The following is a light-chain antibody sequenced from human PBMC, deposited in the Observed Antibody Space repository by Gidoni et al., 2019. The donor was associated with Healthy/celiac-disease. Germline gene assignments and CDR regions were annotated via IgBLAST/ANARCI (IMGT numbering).Light chain of an antibody. CDR1: QSVLYSSNNKNY. Sequence: DIVMTQSPDSLAVSLGERATINCKSRQSVLYSSNNKNYLAWYQQKPGQPPKLLIYWASPRESGVPDRFSGSGSGTDFTLTIRSLQAEDVSVYSCQQYYSTPLTFGGGTKVEIK. J-gene: IGKJ4*01. V-gene: IGKV4-1*01. CDR2: WAS. CDR3: QQYYSTPLT.